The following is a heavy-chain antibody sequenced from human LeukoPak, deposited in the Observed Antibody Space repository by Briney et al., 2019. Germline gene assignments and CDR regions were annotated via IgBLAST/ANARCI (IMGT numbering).Heavy chain of an antibody. J-gene: IGHJ3*02. CDR1: GFTFSSYS. Sequence: PGGSLRLSCAASGFTFSSYSMNWVRQAPGKGLEWVSYISSSSSTIYYADSVKGRFTISRDNAKNSLYLQMNSLRAEDTAVYYCAKDLHDAFDIWGQGTMVTVSS. CDR2: ISSSSSTI. CDR3: AKDLHDAFDI. V-gene: IGHV3-48*04.